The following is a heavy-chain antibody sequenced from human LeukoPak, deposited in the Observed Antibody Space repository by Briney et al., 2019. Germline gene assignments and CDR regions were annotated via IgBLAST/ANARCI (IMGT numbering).Heavy chain of an antibody. Sequence: GGTLRLSCAASGFTFSSYGMSWVRQAPGKGLEWVSAISGSGGSTYYADSVKGRFTISRDNSKNTLYLQMNSLRAEDTAVYYCAKAPLRGPKKPYYYYMDVWGKGTTVTISS. V-gene: IGHV3-23*01. D-gene: IGHD3-16*01. J-gene: IGHJ6*03. CDR1: GFTFSSYG. CDR2: ISGSGGST. CDR3: AKAPLRGPKKPYYYYMDV.